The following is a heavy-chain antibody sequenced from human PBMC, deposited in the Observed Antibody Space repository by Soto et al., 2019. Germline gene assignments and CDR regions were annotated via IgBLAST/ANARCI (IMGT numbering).Heavy chain of an antibody. CDR3: AKDRLTGYSSITTYYYYGMDV. CDR2: ISYDGSNK. Sequence: VGSLRLSCAASGFTFSSYGMHWVRQAPGKGLEWVAVISYDGSNKYYADSVKGRFTISRDNSKNTLYLQMNSLRAEDTAVYYCAKDRLTGYSSITTYYYYGMDVWGQGTTVTVSS. CDR1: GFTFSSYG. V-gene: IGHV3-30*18. D-gene: IGHD6-13*01. J-gene: IGHJ6*02.